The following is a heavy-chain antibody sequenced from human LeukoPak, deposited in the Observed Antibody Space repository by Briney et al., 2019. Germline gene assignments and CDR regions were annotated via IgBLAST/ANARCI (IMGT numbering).Heavy chain of an antibody. J-gene: IGHJ4*02. D-gene: IGHD3-16*02. V-gene: IGHV1-18*01. CDR2: ISTYSGNT. CDR1: GYTFTTYG. CDR3: ARDPPSLYYDYVWGSYRFDY. Sequence: GASVKVSCKASGYTFTTYGITWVRQAPGQGLEWMGWISTYSGNTKYSQKLQGRVTMTTDTSTSTAYMELRSLRSDDTAVYYCARDPPSLYYDYVWGSYRFDYWGQGTLVTVSS.